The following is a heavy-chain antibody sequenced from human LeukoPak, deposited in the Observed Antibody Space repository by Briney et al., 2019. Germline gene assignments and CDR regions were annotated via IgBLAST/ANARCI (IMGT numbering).Heavy chain of an antibody. CDR1: GFTFGDYA. CDR2: IRSKAYGGTT. Sequence: PGGSLRLSCTASGFTFGDYAMSWVRQAPGKGLEWVGFIRSKAYGGTTEYAASVKGRFTISRDDSKSIAYLQMNSLKTEDTAVYYCTRDRAYGPYDYVWGSHNYYGMDVWGKGTTVTVSS. V-gene: IGHV3-49*04. D-gene: IGHD3-16*01. CDR3: TRDRAYGPYDYVWGSHNYYGMDV. J-gene: IGHJ6*04.